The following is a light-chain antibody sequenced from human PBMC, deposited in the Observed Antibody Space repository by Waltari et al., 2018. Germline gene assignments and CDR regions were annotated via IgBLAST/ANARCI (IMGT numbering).Light chain of an antibody. CDR3: QSADSSGSL. Sequence: SSDLTQSPSVSVSPGQTARITCSGDALPDQYAFWYQQKPGQAPVLGIYKDIERPSGIPERFSGSSSGTTVTLTISGVQAEDEADYYCQSADSSGSLFGGGTKLTVL. CDR2: KDI. V-gene: IGLV3-25*03. CDR1: ALPDQY. J-gene: IGLJ2*01.